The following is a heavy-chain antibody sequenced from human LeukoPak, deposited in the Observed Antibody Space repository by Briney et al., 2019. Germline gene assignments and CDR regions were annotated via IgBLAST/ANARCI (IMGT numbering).Heavy chain of an antibody. CDR1: GGSISSSSYY. D-gene: IGHD1-26*01. V-gene: IGHV4-39*07. CDR2: IYYSGST. J-gene: IGHJ6*03. CDR3: ARAIVGATKIENYYYYMDV. Sequence: PSETLSLTCTVSGGSISSSSYYWGWIRQPPGKGLEWIGSIYYSGSTYYNPSLKSRVTISVDTSKNQFSLKLSSVTAADTAVYYCARAIVGATKIENYYYYMDVWGKGTTVTVSS.